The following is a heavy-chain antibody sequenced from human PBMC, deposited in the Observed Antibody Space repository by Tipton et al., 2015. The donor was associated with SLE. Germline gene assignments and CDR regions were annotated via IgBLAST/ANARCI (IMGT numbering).Heavy chain of an antibody. J-gene: IGHJ3*02. CDR1: GFTFSSYS. V-gene: IGHV3-21*03. Sequence: SLRLSCAASGFTFSSYSMNWVRQAPGKGLEWVSSISSSSSYIYYADSVKGRFTISRDNARNSLYLQMNSLRAEDTAVYYCARLSAPTDAFDIRGQGTMVTVSS. CDR2: ISSSSSYI. CDR3: ARLSAPTDAFDI. D-gene: IGHD6-13*01.